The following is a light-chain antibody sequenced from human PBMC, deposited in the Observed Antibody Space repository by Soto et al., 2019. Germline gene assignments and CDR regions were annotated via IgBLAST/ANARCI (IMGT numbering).Light chain of an antibody. CDR1: SSDVGSYNL. Sequence: QSALTQPASVSGSPGQSITISCTGTSSDVGSYNLVSWYQQHPGKAPKLMIYEGSKRPSGVSNRFSGSKSGHTASLTISGLQAEDEADYYCCSYAGSSTWVFGGGTQLTVL. CDR3: CSYAGSSTWV. V-gene: IGLV2-23*01. J-gene: IGLJ3*02. CDR2: EGS.